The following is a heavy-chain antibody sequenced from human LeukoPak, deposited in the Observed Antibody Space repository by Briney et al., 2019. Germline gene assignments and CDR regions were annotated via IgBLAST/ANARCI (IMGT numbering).Heavy chain of an antibody. J-gene: IGHJ6*03. CDR2: INHSGST. CDR1: GFTFSSYS. V-gene: IGHV4-34*01. D-gene: IGHD3-9*01. Sequence: PGGSLRLSCAASGFTFSSYSMNWVRQPPGKGLEWIGEINHSGSTNYNPSLKSRVTISVDTSKNQFSLKLSSVTAADTAVYYCARGRMFTIFSYYMDVWGKGTTVTVSS. CDR3: ARGRMFTIFSYYMDV.